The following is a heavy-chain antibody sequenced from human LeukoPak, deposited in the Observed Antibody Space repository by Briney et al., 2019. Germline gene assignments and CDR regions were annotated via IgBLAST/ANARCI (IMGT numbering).Heavy chain of an antibody. J-gene: IGHJ6*02. CDR1: GYTFTSYD. D-gene: IGHD6-19*01. V-gene: IGHV1-8*01. CDR3: ARGLAVAGVYYYGMDV. CDR2: MKPNSGNT. Sequence: ASVKVSCKASGYTFTSYDINWVRQATGEGLEWMGWMKPNSGNTGYAQKFQGRVTMTRNTSISTAYMELSSLRSEDAAVYYCARGLAVAGVYYYGMDVWGQGTTVTVSS.